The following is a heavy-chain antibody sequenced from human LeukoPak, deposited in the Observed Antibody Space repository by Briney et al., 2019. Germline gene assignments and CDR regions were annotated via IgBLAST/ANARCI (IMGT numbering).Heavy chain of an antibody. CDR3: ARGTSGTTAYYYYMDV. D-gene: IGHD1-1*01. Sequence: GGSLRLSCAASGFTFSSYGMHWVRQAPGKGLEWVSIIYSGGRTYYADSVKGRFTISRDNSKNILYLQMNSLRAEDTAVYYCARGTSGTTAYYYYMDVWGKGTTVTISS. J-gene: IGHJ6*03. CDR1: GFTFSSYG. V-gene: IGHV3-53*01. CDR2: IYSGGRT.